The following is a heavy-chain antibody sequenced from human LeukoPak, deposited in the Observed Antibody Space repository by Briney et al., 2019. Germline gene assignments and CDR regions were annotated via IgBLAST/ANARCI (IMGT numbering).Heavy chain of an antibody. Sequence: ASVKVSCKASGYTFTSYHMHWVRQAPGQGLEWMGIINPSGGSTSYAQKFQGRVTMTRDTSTSTAYMELSSLRSEDTAVYYCARVDMAYCGGDCFDYWGQGTLVTVSS. D-gene: IGHD2-21*01. CDR3: ARVDMAYCGGDCFDY. J-gene: IGHJ4*02. CDR1: GYTFTSYH. V-gene: IGHV1-46*01. CDR2: INPSGGST.